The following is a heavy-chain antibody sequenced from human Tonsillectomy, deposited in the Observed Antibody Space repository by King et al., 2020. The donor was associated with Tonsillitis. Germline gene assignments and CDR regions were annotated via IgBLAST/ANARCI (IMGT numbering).Heavy chain of an antibody. Sequence: VQLVESGGGLVQPGGSLRLSCAASGFTFSTYWMSCVRQAPGKGLEWVANIKQDGSEKYYVDSVKGRFTISSDNAKRSLYLQMNGLRADDTAVYYCARGGAFSGSYFLNYWGQGTLVTVSS. V-gene: IGHV3-7*01. CDR2: IKQDGSEK. CDR1: GFTFSTYW. J-gene: IGHJ4*02. CDR3: ARGGAFSGSYFLNY. D-gene: IGHD1-26*01.